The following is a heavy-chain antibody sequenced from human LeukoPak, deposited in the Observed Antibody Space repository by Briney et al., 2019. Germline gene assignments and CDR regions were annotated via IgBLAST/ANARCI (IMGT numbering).Heavy chain of an antibody. CDR1: GGSINNYF. CDR2: IYYSDST. D-gene: IGHD1-14*01. CDR3: ARFPGGAEYRHYYYMDV. V-gene: IGHV4-59*01. Sequence: SETLSLTCIVSGGSINNYFWSWIRQPPGEGLGCVGYIYYSDSTNYNPSLKSRVTVSVDTSKNQFSLKLSSVTAADTAVYYCARFPGGAEYRHYYYMDVWGKGTTVTVSS. J-gene: IGHJ6*03.